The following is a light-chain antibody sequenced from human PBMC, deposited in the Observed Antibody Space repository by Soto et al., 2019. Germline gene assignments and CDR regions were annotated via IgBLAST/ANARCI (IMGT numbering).Light chain of an antibody. CDR1: QSISTY. CDR2: GAS. CDR3: QQGYSTILN. Sequence: DIEMTQSPSSLSASVGDRFTITCRASQSISTYLNWYQQKGGKAPKLLIHGASSLQSGVPLRFRGSGSGTDFTLTISSLQPEDFATYYCQQGYSTILNFGGGTKVDI. J-gene: IGKJ4*01. V-gene: IGKV1-39*01.